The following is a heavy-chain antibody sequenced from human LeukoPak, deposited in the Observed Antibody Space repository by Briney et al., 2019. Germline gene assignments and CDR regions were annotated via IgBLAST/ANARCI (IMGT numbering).Heavy chain of an antibody. CDR2: IYYSGST. Sequence: PSETLSLTCSVSGGSISSSSYYWGWIRQPPGKGLEWIGSIYYSGSTYYNPSLKSRVTISVDTSKNQFSLKLSSVTAADTAVYYCARAAPMAPYYFDYWGQGTLVTVSS. CDR1: GGSISSSSYY. J-gene: IGHJ4*02. V-gene: IGHV4-39*07. D-gene: IGHD2-2*01. CDR3: ARAAPMAPYYFDY.